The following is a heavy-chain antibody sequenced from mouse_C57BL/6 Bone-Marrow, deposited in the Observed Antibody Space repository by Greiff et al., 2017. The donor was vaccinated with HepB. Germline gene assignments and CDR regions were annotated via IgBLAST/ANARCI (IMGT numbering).Heavy chain of an antibody. V-gene: IGHV5-12*01. Sequence: VQLKESGGGLVQPGGSLKLSCAASGFTFSDYYMYWVRQTPEKRLEWVAYISNGGGSTYYPDTVKGRFTISRDNAKNTLYLQMSRLKSEDTAMYYCARAPLAYWGQGTLVTVSA. CDR3: ARAPLAY. J-gene: IGHJ3*01. CDR1: GFTFSDYY. CDR2: ISNGGGST.